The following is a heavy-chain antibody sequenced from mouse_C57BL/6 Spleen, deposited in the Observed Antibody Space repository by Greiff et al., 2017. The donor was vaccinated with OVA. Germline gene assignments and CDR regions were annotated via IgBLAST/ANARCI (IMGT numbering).Heavy chain of an antibody. CDR3: AREYYSNYYFDY. V-gene: IGHV5-4*01. D-gene: IGHD2-5*01. Sequence: EVMLVESGGGLVKPGGSLKLSCAASGFTFSSYAMSWVRQTPEKRLEWVATISDGGSYTYYPDNVKGRFTISRDNAKNNLYLQMSHLKSEDTAMYYCAREYYSNYYFDYWGQGTTLTVSS. CDR2: ISDGGSYT. J-gene: IGHJ2*01. CDR1: GFTFSSYA.